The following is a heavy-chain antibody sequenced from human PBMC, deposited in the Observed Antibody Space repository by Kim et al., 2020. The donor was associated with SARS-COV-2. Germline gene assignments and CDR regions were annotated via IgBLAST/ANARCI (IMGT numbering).Heavy chain of an antibody. J-gene: IGHJ4*02. CDR3: ANKNYYDSSGYLLC. D-gene: IGHD3-22*01. V-gene: IGHV3-23*01. Sequence: GDSVKGRFTISRDNTKNTLYLQMNSLRAEDTAVYYCANKNYYDSSGYLLCWGQGTLVTVSS.